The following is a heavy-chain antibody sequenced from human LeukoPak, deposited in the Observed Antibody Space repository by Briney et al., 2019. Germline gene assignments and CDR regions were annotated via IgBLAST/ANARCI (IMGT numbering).Heavy chain of an antibody. CDR1: GFTFSSYA. D-gene: IGHD6-13*01. Sequence: GRSLRLSCAASGFTFSSYAMHWVRQAPGKGLEWVAVISYDGSNKYYADSVKGRFTISRDNSKNTLFLQMNSLRVEDTAVYYCARGRRYGSGWYGIEYWGQGTLVTVSS. CDR3: ARGRRYGSGWYGIEY. CDR2: ISYDGSNK. V-gene: IGHV3-30-3*01. J-gene: IGHJ4*02.